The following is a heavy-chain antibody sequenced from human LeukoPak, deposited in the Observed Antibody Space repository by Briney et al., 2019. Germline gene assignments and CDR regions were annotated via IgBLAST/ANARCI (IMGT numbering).Heavy chain of an antibody. CDR2: ISSSSSTI. CDR1: GFTFSDYS. J-gene: IGHJ3*01. CDR3: VRVGGAFDL. V-gene: IGHV3-48*01. D-gene: IGHD3-16*01. Sequence: GGSQRLSCAASGFTFSDYSMDWVRQAPGKGLEWISYISSSSSTIYYADSVKGRFTISRDNAKKSLYMQMNSLRAEDTAVYYCVRVGGAFDLWGQGTRVSVSS.